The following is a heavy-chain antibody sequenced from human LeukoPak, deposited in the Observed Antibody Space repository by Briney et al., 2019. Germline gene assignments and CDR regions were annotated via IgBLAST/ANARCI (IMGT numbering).Heavy chain of an antibody. J-gene: IGHJ6*02. CDR1: SGSISSYY. Sequence: NPSETLSLTCTVSSGSISSYYWSWIRQPPGKGLEWIGYIYYSGNTKYNPSLESRVTISVDTSKNQFSLKLNSVTAADTAVYYCARFRGHSGYDFRPRYYYYGMDVWGQGTTVTVSS. CDR2: IYYSGNT. D-gene: IGHD5-12*01. V-gene: IGHV4-59*01. CDR3: ARFRGHSGYDFRPRYYYYGMDV.